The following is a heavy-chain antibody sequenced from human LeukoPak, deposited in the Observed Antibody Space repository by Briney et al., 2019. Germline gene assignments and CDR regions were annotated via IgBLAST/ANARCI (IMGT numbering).Heavy chain of an antibody. D-gene: IGHD3-22*01. CDR3: ARGPLSSGYPQYYYYYMDV. J-gene: IGHJ6*03. Sequence: GGSLRLSCAASGFTFSSYWMSWVRQAPGNGLEWVANIKQDGSEKYYVDSVKGRFTISRDNAKNSLYLQMNSLRAEDTAVYYCARGPLSSGYPQYYYYYMDVWGKGTTVTVSS. V-gene: IGHV3-7*01. CDR2: IKQDGSEK. CDR1: GFTFSSYW.